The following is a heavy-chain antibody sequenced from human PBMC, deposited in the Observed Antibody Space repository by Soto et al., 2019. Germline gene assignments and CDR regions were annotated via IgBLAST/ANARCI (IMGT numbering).Heavy chain of an antibody. Sequence: PSEPLYLTCSVSGDSISTVDYFWAWIRQPPGQALEYIGYIYKSTTTYYNPSFESRVAISLDTSKSQFSLNVTSVTAADTAVYFCARGRYCLTGRCFPNWFDSWGQGTLVTVSS. J-gene: IGHJ5*01. D-gene: IGHD2-15*01. CDR1: GDSISTVDYF. CDR2: IYKSTTT. V-gene: IGHV4-30-4*01. CDR3: ARGRYCLTGRCFPNWFDS.